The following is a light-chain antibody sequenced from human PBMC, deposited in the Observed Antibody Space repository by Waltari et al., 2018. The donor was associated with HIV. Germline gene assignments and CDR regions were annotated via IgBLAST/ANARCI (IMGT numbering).Light chain of an antibody. CDR1: SSDVGGYNY. J-gene: IGLJ2*01. V-gene: IGLV2-11*01. CDR3: CSYAGSYTLV. CDR2: DVS. Sequence: QSALTQPRSVSGSPGQSVTISCTGTSSDVGGYNYVSWYQHHPGKAPKLMIYDVSKRPSGVPDHFSGSKSGNTASLTISGLQAEDEADYYCCSYAGSYTLVFGGGTTLTVL.